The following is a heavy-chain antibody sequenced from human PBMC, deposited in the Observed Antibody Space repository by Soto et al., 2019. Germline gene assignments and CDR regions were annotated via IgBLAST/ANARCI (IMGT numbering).Heavy chain of an antibody. D-gene: IGHD2-21*01. V-gene: IGHV4-34*01. CDR3: TRDATYCGDDCFYV. J-gene: IGHJ4*02. CDR2: INLSGDT. CDR1: GGSFSGYS. Sequence: QVHLQQRGAGLLKPSETLSLTCAVSGGSFSGYSWSWIRQPPGKGLEGIGQINLSGDTNYSPSLQSRLALSADPSKNHFSLSHTSVTAADSAVYYCTRDATYCGDDCFYVWGPGTLVTVSS.